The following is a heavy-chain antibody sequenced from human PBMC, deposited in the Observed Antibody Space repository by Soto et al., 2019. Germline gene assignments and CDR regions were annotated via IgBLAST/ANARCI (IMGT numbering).Heavy chain of an antibody. V-gene: IGHV3-15*01. Sequence: PGGSLRLSCAASGFTLSNAWMSWVRQAPGKGLEWVGHIKSKTDGETTDYAAPVKGRFTISRDDSRYTLYLQMNSLKTEDTAVYYCTTLYSGYDYNIYFDYWGQGTLVTVSS. CDR2: IKSKTDGETT. J-gene: IGHJ4*02. CDR3: TTLYSGYDYNIYFDY. CDR1: GFTLSNAW. D-gene: IGHD5-12*01.